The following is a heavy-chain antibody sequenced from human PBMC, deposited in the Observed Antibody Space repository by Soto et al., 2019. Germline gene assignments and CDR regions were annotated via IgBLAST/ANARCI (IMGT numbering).Heavy chain of an antibody. CDR3: ARDFPYYDFWSGYYTRGLGMDV. V-gene: IGHV4-4*02. CDR1: RGRMWSSKG. D-gene: IGHD3-3*01. CDR2: IYHSGST. Sequence: SSAACRGRMWSSKGWGWVRKPPGKGLEWIGEIYHSGSTNYNPSLKSRVTISVDKSKNQFSLKLSSVTAADTAVYYCARDFPYYDFWSGYYTRGLGMDVWGQGTTVTVSS. J-gene: IGHJ6*02.